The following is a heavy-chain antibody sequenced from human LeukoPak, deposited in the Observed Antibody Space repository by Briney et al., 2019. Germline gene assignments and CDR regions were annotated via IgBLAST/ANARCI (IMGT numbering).Heavy chain of an antibody. CDR3: ATTSVDGVSGPLYYYYGMDF. CDR1: GYTLTELS. Sequence: GASVKVSCKVSGYTLTELSMHWLRQAPGKPLEWMGGFDPEDCETIYAQKFQGRVTMTEDTSTDTAYMELSSLRSEDTAVYYCATTSVDGVSGPLYYYYGMDFWGKGTPVTVSS. CDR2: FDPEDCET. J-gene: IGHJ6*04. D-gene: IGHD6-19*01. V-gene: IGHV1-24*01.